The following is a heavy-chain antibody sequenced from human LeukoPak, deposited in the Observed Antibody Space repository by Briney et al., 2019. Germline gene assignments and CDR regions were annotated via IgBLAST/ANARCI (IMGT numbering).Heavy chain of an antibody. J-gene: IGHJ4*02. CDR2: IIPIFGTA. CDR1: GGTFSSYA. V-gene: IGHV1-69*13. CDR3: ARVRYNSGYIFDY. Sequence: SVKVSCKASGGTFSSYAISWVRQAPGQGLEWMGGIIPIFGTANYAQKFQGRVTITADESTSTAYMELSSLRAEDTAVYYCARVRYNSGYIFDYWGQGTLVTVSS. D-gene: IGHD5-18*01.